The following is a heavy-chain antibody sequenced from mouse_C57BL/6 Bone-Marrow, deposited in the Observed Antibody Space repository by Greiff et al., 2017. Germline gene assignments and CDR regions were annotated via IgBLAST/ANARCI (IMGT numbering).Heavy chain of an antibody. Sequence: QVQLQQPGTELVKPGASVKLSCKASGYTFTSYWMHWVKQRPGQGLEWIGNITPSNGGPNYNETFKSKATLTVDKSSSTAYMHLSSLTSEDSAVYYCARSGGWLLRWYFDGWGTGTTVTVSS. J-gene: IGHJ1*03. V-gene: IGHV1-53*01. CDR3: ARSGGWLLRWYFDG. CDR2: ITPSNGGP. CDR1: GYTFTSYW. D-gene: IGHD2-3*01.